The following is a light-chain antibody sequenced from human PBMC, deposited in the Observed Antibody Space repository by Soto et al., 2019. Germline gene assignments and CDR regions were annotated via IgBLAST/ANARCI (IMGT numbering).Light chain of an antibody. Sequence: DIQMTQSPSSLSASVGDRVTITCQASQDISNYLNWYQQKPGKDPKLLIYDACNLETGVPSRFSGSESGSDFTLTISSIQHEDIATYYCQQYDNPPITFGQGTRLEIK. CDR2: DAC. CDR1: QDISNY. CDR3: QQYDNPPIT. V-gene: IGKV1-33*01. J-gene: IGKJ5*01.